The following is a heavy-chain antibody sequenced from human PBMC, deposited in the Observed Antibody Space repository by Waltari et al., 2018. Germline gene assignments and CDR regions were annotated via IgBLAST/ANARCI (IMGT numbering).Heavy chain of an antibody. Sequence: QVQLVESGGGVVQPGRSLRLSCAASGFTFSSYAMHWVRQAPGKGLEWVAVISDDGSNKYYADSGKGRFTISRDNSKNTLYLQMNSLRAEDTAVYYCARDQDYYDSSGYYLDYWGQGTMVTVSS. CDR1: GFTFSSYA. V-gene: IGHV3-30*01. D-gene: IGHD3-22*01. CDR2: ISDDGSNK. J-gene: IGHJ4*02. CDR3: ARDQDYYDSSGYYLDY.